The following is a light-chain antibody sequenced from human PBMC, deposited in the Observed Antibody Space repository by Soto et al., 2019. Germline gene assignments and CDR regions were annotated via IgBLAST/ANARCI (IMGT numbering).Light chain of an antibody. CDR1: TSDVAYYDL. CDR2: EVD. J-gene: IGLJ2*01. Sequence: QSVLTQPASVSGSPGQSITISCAGTTSDVAYYDLVSWYQQHPGRAPKLLIYEVDKRPSGISVRFSGSKSGATASLTISGLLPEDEAVYFCYTYAGHVPKFGGGTK. CDR3: YTYAGHVPK. V-gene: IGLV2-23*02.